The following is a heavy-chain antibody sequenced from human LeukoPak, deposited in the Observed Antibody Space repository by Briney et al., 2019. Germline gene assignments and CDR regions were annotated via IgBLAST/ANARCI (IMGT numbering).Heavy chain of an antibody. Sequence: GGSLRLSCAASGFTFSSYAMSWVRQAPGKGLEWVSAISGSGGSTYYADSVKGRFAISSDNSKNTLYLQMNSLKTEDTAVYYCATDLGGYYSGSGTYWGSLDYWGQGTVVTVSS. CDR3: ATDLGGYYSGSGTYWGSLDY. J-gene: IGHJ4*02. CDR2: ISGSGGST. CDR1: GFTFSSYA. V-gene: IGHV3-23*01. D-gene: IGHD3-10*01.